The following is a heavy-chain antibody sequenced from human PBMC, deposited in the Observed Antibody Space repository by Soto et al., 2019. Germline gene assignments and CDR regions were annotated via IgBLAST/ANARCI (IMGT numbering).Heavy chain of an antibody. CDR3: ARGGVSTRTFDY. J-gene: IGHJ4*02. CDR1: GYNFAGYW. D-gene: IGHD3-3*01. Sequence: GESLKISCKGCGYNFAGYWIAWVRQMPGKGLELMGIIYPSDSDTRYRPSFQGQVTISADKSISSAYLQWSSLRASDTAMYYCARGGVSTRTFDYWGQGTPVTVSS. V-gene: IGHV5-51*01. CDR2: IYPSDSDT.